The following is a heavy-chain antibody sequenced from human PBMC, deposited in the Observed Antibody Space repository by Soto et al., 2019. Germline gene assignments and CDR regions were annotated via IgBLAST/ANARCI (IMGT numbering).Heavy chain of an antibody. D-gene: IGHD3-22*01. J-gene: IGHJ4*02. CDR3: ARGRGRYYDSSGYYY. Sequence: QVQLQQWGAGLLKPSETLSLTCAVYGGSFSGYYWSWIRQPPGKGLEWIGEINHSGSTNYNPSLKSRVTISVDTSKNQFSLKLSSVTAADTAVYYCARGRGRYYDSSGYYYWGQGTLVTVSS. CDR2: INHSGST. CDR1: GGSFSGYY. V-gene: IGHV4-34*01.